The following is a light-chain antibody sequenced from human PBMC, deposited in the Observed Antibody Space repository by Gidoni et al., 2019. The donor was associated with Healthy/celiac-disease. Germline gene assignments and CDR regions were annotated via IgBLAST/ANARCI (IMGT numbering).Light chain of an antibody. V-gene: IGLV2-8*01. CDR1: SSDVGGYNY. J-gene: IGLJ1*01. CDR3: SSYAGSTFYV. CDR2: EVS. Sequence: QSALTQPPSASGPPGQSVTISCTGTSSDVGGYNYVSWYQQHPGKAPKLMIYEVSKRPSGVPDRFSGSKSGNTASMTVSGLQAEDEADYYCSSYAGSTFYVFGTGTKVTVL.